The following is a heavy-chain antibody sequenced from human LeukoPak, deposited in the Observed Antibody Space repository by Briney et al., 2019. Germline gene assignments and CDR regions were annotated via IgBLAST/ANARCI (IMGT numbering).Heavy chain of an antibody. Sequence: SETLSLTCTVSGGSISSGTYYWGWLRQPPGKGLEWIGSIYYSGSTYYNPSLKSRVTMSVDTSKNQFSLKLSSVTAADTAVYYCASLRDGYDVDHWGQGTLVTVSS. V-gene: IGHV4-39*01. D-gene: IGHD5-24*01. CDR2: IYYSGST. J-gene: IGHJ4*02. CDR1: GGSISSGTYY. CDR3: ASLRDGYDVDH.